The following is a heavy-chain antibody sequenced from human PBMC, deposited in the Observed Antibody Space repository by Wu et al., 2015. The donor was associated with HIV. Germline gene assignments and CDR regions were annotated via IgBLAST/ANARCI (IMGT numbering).Heavy chain of an antibody. CDR3: ARDRGYDSSGYYPGY. J-gene: IGHJ4*02. CDR1: GYTFSNYG. V-gene: IGHV1-18*01. CDR2: ISAYTGKI. Sequence: QVQLVQSGAEVKKDGASVKVACKASGYTFSNYGISWVRQAPGQGLEWMGWISAYTGKIHYAQKLQGRVTMTTDTSTSTAYMELRSLRSDDTAVYYCARDRGYDSSGYYPGYWGQGTLVTVSS. D-gene: IGHD3-22*01.